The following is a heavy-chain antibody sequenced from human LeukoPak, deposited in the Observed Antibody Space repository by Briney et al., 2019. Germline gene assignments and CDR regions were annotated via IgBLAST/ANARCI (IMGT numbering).Heavy chain of an antibody. CDR2: INPNSGGT. CDR3: ARDVPPYSSVRAALDY. V-gene: IGHV1-2*02. Sequence: ASVKASCKASGYTFTDNYIHWVRQAPGQGLEWVGWINPNSGGTHYAQKFQGRVTMTSDTSITTAYMELTRLRSDDTAIYYCARDVPPYSSVRAALDYWGQGTLVTVSS. J-gene: IGHJ4*02. CDR1: GYTFTDNY. D-gene: IGHD6-25*01.